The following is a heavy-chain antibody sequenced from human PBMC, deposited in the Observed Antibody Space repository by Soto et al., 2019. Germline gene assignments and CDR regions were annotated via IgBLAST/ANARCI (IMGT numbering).Heavy chain of an antibody. CDR3: ARDKTGPIVVVPAAKGAFDI. D-gene: IGHD2-2*01. J-gene: IGHJ3*02. Sequence: ASVKVSCKASGCTFTSYGISWVRQAPGQGLEWMGWISAYNGNTNYAQKLQGRVTMTTDTSTSTAYMELRSLRSDDTAVYYCARDKTGPIVVVPAAKGAFDIWGQGTMVTVSS. V-gene: IGHV1-18*01. CDR2: ISAYNGNT. CDR1: GCTFTSYG.